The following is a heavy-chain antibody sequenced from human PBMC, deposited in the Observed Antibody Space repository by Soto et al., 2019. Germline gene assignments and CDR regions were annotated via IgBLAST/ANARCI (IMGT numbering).Heavy chain of an antibody. V-gene: IGHV1-69*02. CDR3: ARALAAAGQYYYYYTHD. CDR1: GGTFSSHT. D-gene: IGHD6-13*01. Sequence: ASVKVSCKASGGTFSSHTISWVRQAPGQGLEWMGRIIPILGIANYAQKFQGRVTITADKSTSTAYMELSSLRSEDTAVYYCARALAAAGQYYYYYTHDWGKGTTVTVSS. CDR2: IIPILGIA. J-gene: IGHJ6*03.